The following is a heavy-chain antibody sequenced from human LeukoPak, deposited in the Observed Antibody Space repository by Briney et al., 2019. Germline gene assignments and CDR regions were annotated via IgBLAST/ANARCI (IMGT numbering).Heavy chain of an antibody. CDR2: ISYDGSNK. V-gene: IGHV3-30*04. CDR1: GFTFSSYA. CDR3: ARDPGYSYGPGYFQH. J-gene: IGHJ1*01. D-gene: IGHD5-18*01. Sequence: PGRSLRLSCAASGFTFSSYAMHWVRQAPGKGLEWVAVISYDGSNKYYADSVKGRFTISRDNSKNTLYLQMNSLRAEDTAVYYCARDPGYSYGPGYFQHWGQGTLVTASS.